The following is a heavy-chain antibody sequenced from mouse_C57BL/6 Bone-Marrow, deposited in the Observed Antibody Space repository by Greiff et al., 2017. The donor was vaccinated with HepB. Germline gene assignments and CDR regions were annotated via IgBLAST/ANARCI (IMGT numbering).Heavy chain of an antibody. D-gene: IGHD1-1*01. Sequence: VQGVESGPGLVQPSQSLSITCTVSGFSLTSYGVHWVRQSPGKGLEWLGVIWSGGSTDYNAAFISRLSISKDNSKSQVFFKMNSLQADDTAIYYCARPFITTVGYAMDYWGQGTSVTVSS. CDR1: GFSLTSYG. J-gene: IGHJ4*01. CDR3: ARPFITTVGYAMDY. V-gene: IGHV2-2*01. CDR2: IWSGGST.